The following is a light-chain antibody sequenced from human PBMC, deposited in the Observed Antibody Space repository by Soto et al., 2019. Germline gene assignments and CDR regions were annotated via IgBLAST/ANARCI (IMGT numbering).Light chain of an antibody. J-gene: IGKJ3*01. CDR1: ESIRDM. Sequence: DIQMTQSPSSLSASVGDRVTIACRASESIRDMLNWYQQKPGKAPMLLLPSASIVHSGVPSRFSGRGSGTDFSLTISRLQPEDVATYFGQHYYSSPTFGPGTKVDLK. CDR3: QHYYSSPT. CDR2: SAS. V-gene: IGKV1-39*01.